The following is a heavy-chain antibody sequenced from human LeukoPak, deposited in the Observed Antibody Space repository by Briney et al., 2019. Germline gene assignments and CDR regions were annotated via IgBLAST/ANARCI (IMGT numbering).Heavy chain of an antibody. CDR1: GDSASSNNVA. D-gene: IGHD3-10*01. CDR2: TYYMCKWNN. J-gene: IGHJ4*02. V-gene: IGHV6-1*01. CDR3: ARDFSSGSYYGYFDY. Sequence: SQTLSLTSAISGDSASSNNVAWNWIRQSPSRGLGWLGRTYYMCKWNNDYAVSVKSRITINPDISRNQVSLKLSSVTAADTAVYYCARDFSSGSYYGYFDYWGQGTLVTVSS.